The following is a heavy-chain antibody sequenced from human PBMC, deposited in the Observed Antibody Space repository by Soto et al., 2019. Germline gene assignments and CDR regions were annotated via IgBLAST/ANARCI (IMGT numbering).Heavy chain of an antibody. J-gene: IGHJ6*02. CDR1: RDTSSPYA. V-gene: IGHV1-69*01. D-gene: IGHD3-10*01. CDR2: VSPPFRTS. CDR3: ARVLYYGSGSYSPYGMDV. Sequence: QVQLVQSGAEVKKPGSSVKVSCKASRDTSSPYAISWVRQAPGQGLEWMGGVSPPFRTSNYARKFQGRISITADASTGTVNMELSSLTSEDTAQYYCARVLYYGSGSYSPYGMDVWGQGTTVTVSS.